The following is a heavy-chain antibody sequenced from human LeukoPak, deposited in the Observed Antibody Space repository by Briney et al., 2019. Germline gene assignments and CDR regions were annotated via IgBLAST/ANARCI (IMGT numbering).Heavy chain of an antibody. D-gene: IGHD5-24*01. J-gene: IGHJ4*02. V-gene: IGHV1-2*02. CDR1: GYIFKDFY. CDR3: AKDSSGGYNSH. CDR2: INPNSGDT. Sequence: GASVKVSCKTSGYIFKDFYIRWVRQAPGHGLEWMGWINPNSGDTNSAQRFQGRVTMTRDTSTGTAYMDLSSLTSDDTAVYFCAKDSSGGYNSHWGQGTLVTVSS.